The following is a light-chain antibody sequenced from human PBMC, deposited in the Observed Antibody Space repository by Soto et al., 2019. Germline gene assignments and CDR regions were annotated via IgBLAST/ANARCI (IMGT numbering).Light chain of an antibody. V-gene: IGKV3-15*01. CDR3: QQYNNWPLT. J-gene: IGKJ4*01. Sequence: EIVMTQSPATLSVSPGERATLSCRASQSVSSNLAWYQQKPGQAPRLLIYGASTRATGIPARFSGSGSGTEFTXTIXSLQSEDFAVYYCQQYNNWPLTFGGGTKVEIK. CDR2: GAS. CDR1: QSVSSN.